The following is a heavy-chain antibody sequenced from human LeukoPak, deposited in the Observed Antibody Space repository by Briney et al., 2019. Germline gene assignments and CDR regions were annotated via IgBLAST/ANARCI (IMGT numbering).Heavy chain of an antibody. CDR1: GGSISSYY. CDR3: ARDLWGYSGYDTSIFGY. CDR2: IYYSGST. J-gene: IGHJ4*02. V-gene: IGHV4-59*01. Sequence: PSETLSLTCTVSGGSISSYYWSRIRQPPGKGLEWIGYIYYSGSTNYNPSLKSRVTISVDTSKNQFSLKLSSVTAADTAVYYCARDLWGYSGYDTSIFGYWGQGTLVTVSS. D-gene: IGHD5-12*01.